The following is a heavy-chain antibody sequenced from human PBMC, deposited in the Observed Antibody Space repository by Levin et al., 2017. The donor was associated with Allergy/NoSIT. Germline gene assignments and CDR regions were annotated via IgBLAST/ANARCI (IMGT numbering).Heavy chain of an antibody. CDR1: GFTFSAYA. J-gene: IGHJ4*02. CDR3: AEATRRYCSSGVCYPLEY. D-gene: IGHD2-15*01. V-gene: IGHV3-23*01. Sequence: GGSLRLSCAASGFTFSAYAMTWVRQTPEKGLEYVSVITNTGNNAVYAESVRGRFTMSRDNSKNILYLQMDSLRVEDTGVYYCAEATRRYCSSGVCYPLEYWGQGTLVTVSS. CDR2: ITNTGNNA.